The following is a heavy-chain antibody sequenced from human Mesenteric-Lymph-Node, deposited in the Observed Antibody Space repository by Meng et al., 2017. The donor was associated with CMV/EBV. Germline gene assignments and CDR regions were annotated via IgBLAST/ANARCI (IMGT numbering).Heavy chain of an antibody. CDR2: ISSSSTYI. J-gene: IGHJ4*02. D-gene: IGHD2-2*02. CDR1: GFTFSSYS. V-gene: IGHV3-21*01. Sequence: ETLSLTCAASGFTFSSYSMNWVRQAPGQGLEWVSSISSSSTYIYYADSVRGRFTISRDNAKASLHLQMSNLRVGDTAVYYCAKAPGDLYPYYFDYWGQGTLVTVSS. CDR3: AKAPGDLYPYYFDY.